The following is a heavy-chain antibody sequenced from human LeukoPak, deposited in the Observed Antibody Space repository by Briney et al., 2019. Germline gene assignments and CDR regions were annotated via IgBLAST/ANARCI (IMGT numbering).Heavy chain of an antibody. V-gene: IGHV3-48*04. CDR3: AAFGGGTTSNYYVMDV. CDR1: GFTFSTQN. Sequence: GGSLRLSCAVSGFTFSTQNMNWVRQAPGKGLEWVSYISSSGKTIYYADSVKGRFTISRDNAKNSLYLQMNSLRAEDTAVYHCAAFGGGTTSNYYVMDVWGQGTTVIVSS. CDR2: ISSSGKTI. J-gene: IGHJ6*02. D-gene: IGHD1/OR15-1a*01.